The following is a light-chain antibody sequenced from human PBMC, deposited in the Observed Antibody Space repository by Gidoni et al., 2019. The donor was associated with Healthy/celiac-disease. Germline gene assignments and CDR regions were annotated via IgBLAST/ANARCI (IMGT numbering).Light chain of an antibody. CDR3: QQYYSYPNT. V-gene: IGKV1-8*01. J-gene: IGKJ2*01. CDR2: AAS. CDR1: QGISSY. Sequence: AIRITQSPSSLSASTGDRVTITCRASQGISSYLAWYQQKPGKAPKLLIYAASTLHSGVPSRFSGSGSGTDFTLTISCLQSEDFATYYCQQYYSYPNTFGQGTKLEIK.